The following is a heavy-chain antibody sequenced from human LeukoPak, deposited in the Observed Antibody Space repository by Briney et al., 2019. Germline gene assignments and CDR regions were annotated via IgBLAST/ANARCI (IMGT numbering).Heavy chain of an antibody. V-gene: IGHV3-53*01. CDR1: GFTVSSNY. CDR3: AKLREGNSHDAFDI. Sequence: GGSLRLSCAASGFTVSSNYMSWVRQAPGEGLEWVSVIYSGGSTYNADSVKGRFTISRDNSKNTLYLQMNSLRAEDTAVYYCAKLREGNSHDAFDIWGQGTMVTVSS. D-gene: IGHD3-16*01. CDR2: IYSGGST. J-gene: IGHJ3*02.